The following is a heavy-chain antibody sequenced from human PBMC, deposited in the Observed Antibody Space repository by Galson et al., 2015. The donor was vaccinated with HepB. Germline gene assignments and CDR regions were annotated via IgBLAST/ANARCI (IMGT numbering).Heavy chain of an antibody. J-gene: IGHJ6*02. Sequence: SLRLSCAASGFRFNTYGIHWVRQAPGRGLQWVAFISYDGSNRYYGDSVKGRFTISRDNAKTTLYLQINGLRGEDTAVYYCAKDGLYYGSATHSNAMDVWGQGTTVIVAS. CDR3: AKDGLYYGSATHSNAMDV. CDR2: ISYDGSNR. CDR1: GFRFNTYG. V-gene: IGHV3-30*18. D-gene: IGHD3-10*01.